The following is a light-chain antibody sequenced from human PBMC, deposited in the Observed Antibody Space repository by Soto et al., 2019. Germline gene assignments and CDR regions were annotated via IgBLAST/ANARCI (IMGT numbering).Light chain of an antibody. V-gene: IGLV2-14*01. CDR2: DVS. J-gene: IGLJ2*01. Sequence: QSVLTQPASVSGSPGQSITISCTGTSSDVGGYNYVSWYQQHPGKAPKLMIYDVSNRPSGVSNRFSGSKSGNTASLTISGLQAEDEDDYYCSSYTSSSTPGVFGGGTKVTVL. CDR1: SSDVGGYNY. CDR3: SSYTSSSTPGV.